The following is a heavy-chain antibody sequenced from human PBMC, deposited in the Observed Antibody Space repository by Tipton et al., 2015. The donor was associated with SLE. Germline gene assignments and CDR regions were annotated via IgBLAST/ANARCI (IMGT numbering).Heavy chain of an antibody. D-gene: IGHD3-10*01. CDR3: ARDVPGSYIPGWLDP. CDR1: GGSISSGNYY. V-gene: IGHV4-61*02. CDR2: VYASGST. Sequence: TLSLTCTVSGGSISSGNYYWSWIRQPAGKGLEWIGRVYASGSTNYNPSLKSRVTISIDMPKSQFSLNLTSVTAADTAVYYCARDVPGSYIPGWLDPWGHGTLVTVS. J-gene: IGHJ5*02.